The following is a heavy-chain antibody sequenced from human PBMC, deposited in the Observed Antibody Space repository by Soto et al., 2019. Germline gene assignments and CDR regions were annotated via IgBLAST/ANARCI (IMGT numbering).Heavy chain of an antibody. CDR3: AREYSGSYGAYYYYGMDV. V-gene: IGHV1-18*01. Sequence: ASVKVSCTASGYTLNSYGISWVRQAPRQGLERMGWISAYNGNTNYAQKLQGRATMTTDTSTSTAYMELRSLRSDDTAVYYCAREYSGSYGAYYYYGMDVWGQGTTVTVSS. CDR2: ISAYNGNT. CDR1: GYTLNSYG. J-gene: IGHJ6*02. D-gene: IGHD1-26*01.